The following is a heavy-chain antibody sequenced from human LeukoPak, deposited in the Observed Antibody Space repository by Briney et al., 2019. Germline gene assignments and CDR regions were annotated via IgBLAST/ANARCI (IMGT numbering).Heavy chain of an antibody. CDR1: GYTFTSYD. CDR3: ARGGVSSSSLGGDY. V-gene: IGHV1-8*03. CDR2: MNPNSGNT. J-gene: IGHJ4*02. D-gene: IGHD6-6*01. Sequence: ASVKVSCKASGYTFTSYDINWVRQATGQGLEWMGWMNPNSGNTGYAQKFQGRVTITRNTSISTAYMELSSLRSEDTAVYYCARGGVSSSSLGGDYWGQGTLVTVSS.